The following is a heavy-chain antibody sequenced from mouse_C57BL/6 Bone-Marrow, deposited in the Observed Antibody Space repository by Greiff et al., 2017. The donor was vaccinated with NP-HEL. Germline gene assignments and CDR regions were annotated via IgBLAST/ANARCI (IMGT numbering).Heavy chain of an antibody. CDR3: ARRNWPHYYAMDY. CDR2: INPNNGGT. V-gene: IGHV1-26*01. Sequence: QLQQSGPELVKPGASVKISCKASGYTFTDYYMNWVKQSHGKSLEWIGDINPNNGGTSYNQKFKGKATLTVDKSSSTAYMELRSLTSEDSAVYYCARRNWPHYYAMDYWGQGTSVTVSS. J-gene: IGHJ4*01. CDR1: GYTFTDYY. D-gene: IGHD4-1*01.